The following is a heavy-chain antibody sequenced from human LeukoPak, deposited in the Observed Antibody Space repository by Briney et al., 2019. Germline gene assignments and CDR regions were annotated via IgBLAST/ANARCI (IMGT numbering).Heavy chain of an antibody. Sequence: SETLSLTCTVSGGSISSGDYYWSWIRPPPGKGLVWFGYIYYSGSTYYNPSLKSRVTISVDTSKNQFSLKLSSVTAADTAVYYCARDGREEYYYYGMDVWGQGTTVTVSS. J-gene: IGHJ6*02. V-gene: IGHV4-30-4*01. CDR1: GGSISSGDYY. D-gene: IGHD2-15*01. CDR3: ARDGREEYYYYGMDV. CDR2: IYYSGST.